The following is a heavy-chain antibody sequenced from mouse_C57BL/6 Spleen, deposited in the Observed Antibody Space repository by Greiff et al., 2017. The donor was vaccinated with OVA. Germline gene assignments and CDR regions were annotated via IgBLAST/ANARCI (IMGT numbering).Heavy chain of an antibody. Sequence: QVQLQQPGAELVRPGSSVKLSCNASGFTFTSSWMHWVKQRPIQGLEWIGNIDPSDSETHYTQKFQDKATLTVDKSSSTAYMQLSSLTSEDSAVYYCARGSPYSNCYFDYWGQGTTLTVSS. CDR3: ARGSPYSNCYFDY. D-gene: IGHD2-5*01. CDR2: IDPSDSET. CDR1: GFTFTSSW. V-gene: IGHV1-52*01. J-gene: IGHJ2*01.